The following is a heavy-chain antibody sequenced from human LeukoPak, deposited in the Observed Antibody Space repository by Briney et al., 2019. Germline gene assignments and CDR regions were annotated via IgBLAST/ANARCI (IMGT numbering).Heavy chain of an antibody. V-gene: IGHV3-33*01. CDR3: ARPHDYDFWSGYQHPYYFDY. J-gene: IGHJ4*02. D-gene: IGHD3-3*01. Sequence: PGRSLRLSCAASGLTFSSDGMHWVHQAPGQGLEWVAVIWYDGSNTYYADSVKGRFTISRDNSKNTVYLQMNSLRAEDTAVCYCARPHDYDFWSGYQHPYYFDYWGQGTLVTVSS. CDR2: IWYDGSNT. CDR1: GLTFSSDG.